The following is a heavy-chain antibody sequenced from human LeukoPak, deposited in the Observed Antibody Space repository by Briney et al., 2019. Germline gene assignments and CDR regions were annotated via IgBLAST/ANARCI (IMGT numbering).Heavy chain of an antibody. D-gene: IGHD4-23*01. CDR3: ATFSGNSPT. J-gene: IGHJ5*02. CDR1: GFTFSSYW. Sequence: PGGSLRLSCAASGFTFSSYWMHWVRQAPGKGLVWVSRIVSDGSSTIYADSVKGRFAISRDNAENMLYLQMSSLRAEDTAVYYCATFSGNSPTWGQGTLVTVSS. V-gene: IGHV3-74*01. CDR2: IVSDGSST.